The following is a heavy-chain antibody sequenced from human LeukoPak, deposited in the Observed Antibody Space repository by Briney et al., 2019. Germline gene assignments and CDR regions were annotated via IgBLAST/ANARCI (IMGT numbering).Heavy chain of an antibody. Sequence: SETLSLTCTVSGGSISSYFWSWIRQPAGKGLEWIGRIYTSGSTNYSPSLKSRVTMSVDTSTNQFSLKLSSMTAADTAVYYCARDQATWRAFDIWGQGTLVTVSS. J-gene: IGHJ3*02. CDR2: IYTSGST. D-gene: IGHD3-3*01. CDR1: GGSISSYF. CDR3: ARDQATWRAFDI. V-gene: IGHV4-4*07.